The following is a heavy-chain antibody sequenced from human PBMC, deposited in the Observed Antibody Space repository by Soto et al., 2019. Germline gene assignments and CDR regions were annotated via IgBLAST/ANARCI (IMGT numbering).Heavy chain of an antibody. D-gene: IGHD6-6*01. V-gene: IGHV1-18*01. CDR1: GYTFTSYG. Sequence: ASVEVSCKASGYTFTSYGISWVRQAPGQGLEWMGWISAYNGNTNYAQKLQGRVTMTTDTSTSTAYMELRSLRSDDTAVYYCARGAYSSFVGYNWFDPWGQGTLVTVSS. CDR3: ARGAYSSFVGYNWFDP. J-gene: IGHJ5*02. CDR2: ISAYNGNT.